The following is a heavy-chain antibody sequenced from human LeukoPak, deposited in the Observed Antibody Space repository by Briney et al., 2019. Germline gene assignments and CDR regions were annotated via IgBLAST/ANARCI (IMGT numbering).Heavy chain of an antibody. CDR1: GFTFSSYG. D-gene: IGHD5-12*01. J-gene: IGHJ4*02. Sequence: GGSLRLSCAASGFTFSSYGMSWVRQAPGKGLEWVSVISGSDGSTYYADSVKGRFTISRDNSKNTPYLQMYSLRVEDTAVYYCAKDGGYYDFDSWGQGTLVTVSS. CDR2: ISGSDGST. CDR3: AKDGGYYDFDS. V-gene: IGHV3-23*01.